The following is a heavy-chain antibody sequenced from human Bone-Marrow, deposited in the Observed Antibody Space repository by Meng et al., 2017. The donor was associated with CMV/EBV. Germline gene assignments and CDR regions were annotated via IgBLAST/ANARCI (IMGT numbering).Heavy chain of an antibody. CDR1: GYTFTSYD. D-gene: IGHD6-19*01. CDR2: MNPNSGNT. V-gene: IGHV1-8*03. Sequence: ASVKVSCKASGYTFTSYDINWVRQATGQGLEWMGWMNPNSGNTGYAQKFQGRVSITADKSTSTAYMELSSLRSEDTAVYYCARVEAVAAHGYYYYGMDVWGQGTTVTVSS. CDR3: ARVEAVAAHGYYYYGMDV. J-gene: IGHJ6*02.